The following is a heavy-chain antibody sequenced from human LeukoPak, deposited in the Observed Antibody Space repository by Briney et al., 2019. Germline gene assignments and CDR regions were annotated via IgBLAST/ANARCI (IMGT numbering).Heavy chain of an antibody. CDR2: MYYGGST. J-gene: IGHJ5*02. CDR1: GGSISSSNYY. CDR3: ARLKQQLVIVWFDP. D-gene: IGHD6-13*01. Sequence: SETLSLTCTVSGGSISSSNYYWGWIRQPPGKGLEWIGSMYYGGSTNYNPSLKSRATISVDTSKNQFSLKLSSVTAADTAVYYCARLKQQLVIVWFDPWGQGTLVTVSS. V-gene: IGHV4-39*01.